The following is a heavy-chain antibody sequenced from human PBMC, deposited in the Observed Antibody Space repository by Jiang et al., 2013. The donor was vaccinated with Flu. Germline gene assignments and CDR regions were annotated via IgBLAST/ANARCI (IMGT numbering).Heavy chain of an antibody. CDR2: ISYDGSNK. V-gene: IGHV3-30*18. D-gene: IGHD4/OR15-4a*01. Sequence: RLSCAASGFTFSSYGMHWVRQAPGKGLEWVAVISYDGSNKYYADSVKGRFTISRDNSKNTLYLQMNSLRAEDTAVYYCAKEGGSSRLSTEPDAFDIWGQGTMVTVSS. J-gene: IGHJ3*02. CDR1: GFTFSSYG. CDR3: AKEGGSSRLSTEPDAFDI.